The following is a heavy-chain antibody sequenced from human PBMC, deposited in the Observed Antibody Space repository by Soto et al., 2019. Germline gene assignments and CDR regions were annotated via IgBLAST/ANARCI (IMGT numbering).Heavy chain of an antibody. V-gene: IGHV4-59*01. CDR1: GGSISSYY. CDR2: IYYSGST. J-gene: IGHJ6*02. Sequence: SETLSLTCTVSGGSISSYYWSWIRQPPGKGLEWIGYIYYSGSTNYNPSLKSRVTISVDTSKNQFSLKLSSVTAADTAVYYCASLSFPPRSHKALEILWDSSGYAIPNYYYYGMDVWGQGTTVTVSS. D-gene: IGHD3-22*01. CDR3: ASLSFPPRSHKALEILWDSSGYAIPNYYYYGMDV.